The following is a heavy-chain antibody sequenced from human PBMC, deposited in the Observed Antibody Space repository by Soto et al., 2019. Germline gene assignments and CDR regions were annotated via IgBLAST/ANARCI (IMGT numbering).Heavy chain of an antibody. CDR3: ARMRRAYYFDY. Sequence: SDTLSLTCAVYGGSFSGYYWSWIRQPPGKGLEWIGEINHSGSTNYNPSLKSRVTISVDTSKNQFSLKLSSVTAADTAVYYCARMRRAYYFDYWGQGTLVTVSS. CDR1: GGSFSGYY. J-gene: IGHJ4*02. V-gene: IGHV4-34*01. CDR2: INHSGST.